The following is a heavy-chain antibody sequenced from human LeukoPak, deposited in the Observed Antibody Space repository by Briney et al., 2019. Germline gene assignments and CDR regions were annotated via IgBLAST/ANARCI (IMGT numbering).Heavy chain of an antibody. CDR1: GYTFTGYG. D-gene: IGHD6-13*01. Sequence: ASVKVSCKASGYTFTGYGIHWVRQAPGQGLEWMGRINPYSGDTNFAQKFQGRVTMTRDTSITTAYMDLSSLTPDDTAVYFCARDQGSLTRSWYTGYWGQGTQVTVSS. V-gene: IGHV1-2*06. J-gene: IGHJ4*02. CDR3: ARDQGSLTRSWYTGY. CDR2: INPYSGDT.